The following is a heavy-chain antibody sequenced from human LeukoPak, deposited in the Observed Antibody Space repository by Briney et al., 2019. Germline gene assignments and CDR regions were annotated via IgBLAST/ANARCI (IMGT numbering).Heavy chain of an antibody. CDR2: ISAYNGNT. V-gene: IGHV1-18*01. CDR1: GYTFTSYG. J-gene: IGHJ6*02. Sequence: ASVKVSCKASGYTFTSYGISWVRQAPGQGLEWMGWISAYNGNTNYAQKLQGRVTITADKSTSTAYMELSSLRSEDTAVYYCASFDYAMSSGMDVWGQGTTVTVSS. CDR3: ASFDYAMSSGMDV. D-gene: IGHD3-9*01.